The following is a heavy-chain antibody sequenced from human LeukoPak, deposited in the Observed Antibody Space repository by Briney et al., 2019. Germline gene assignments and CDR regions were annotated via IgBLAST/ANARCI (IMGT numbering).Heavy chain of an antibody. CDR2: ITPMFGTV. CDR3: ARDLGYYYGSGSKRTNWFDP. CDR1: GGTFSSYG. J-gene: IGHJ5*02. D-gene: IGHD3-10*01. V-gene: IGHV1-69*01. Sequence: SVTVSCTTSGGTFSSYGFSWVRQAPGQGLEWMGGITPMFGTVTYAQKFQGRVTITADESTSTAYMELSSLRSEDTAVYYCARDLGYYYGSGSKRTNWFDPWGQGTLVTVSS.